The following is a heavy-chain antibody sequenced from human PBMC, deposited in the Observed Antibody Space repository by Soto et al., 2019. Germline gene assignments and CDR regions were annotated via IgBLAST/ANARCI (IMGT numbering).Heavy chain of an antibody. J-gene: IGHJ4*02. V-gene: IGHV3-23*01. CDR3: AKSGYCSTGKCSAFDY. D-gene: IGHD2-8*01. Sequence: EVHLLESGGGLLQPGGSLRLSCAASGFTFSSYVMNCVRQVPGEGLEWVSTVGGGGDETYYADSVKGRFTISRDTSKNAPYLQMNSPRADGTALYFCAKSGYCSTGKCSAFDYWGQGTLVTVSS. CDR1: GFTFSSYV. CDR2: VGGGGDET.